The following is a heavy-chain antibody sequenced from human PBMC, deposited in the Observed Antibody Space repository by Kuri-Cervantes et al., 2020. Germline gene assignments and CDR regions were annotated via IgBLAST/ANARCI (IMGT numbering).Heavy chain of an antibody. D-gene: IGHD3-9*01. CDR3: ARASYYDILTGYSDYYGMDV. CDR1: GFTFSHYW. CDR2: IKEDGSEK. V-gene: IGHV3-7*01. J-gene: IGHJ6*02. Sequence: GESLKISCAASGFTFSHYWMSWVRQAPGKGLEWVANIKEDGSEKYYVDSVKGRFTISRDNAKNSLYLQMNSLRAEDTAVYYCARASYYDILTGYSDYYGMDVWGQGTTVTVSS.